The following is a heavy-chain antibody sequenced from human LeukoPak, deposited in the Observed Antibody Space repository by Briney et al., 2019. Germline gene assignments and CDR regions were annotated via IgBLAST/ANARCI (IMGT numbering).Heavy chain of an antibody. V-gene: IGHV3-23*01. CDR3: AKGSYYDSSGSFYFDY. Sequence: GGALRLSCAASGFTFSSYAMSWVRQAPGKGLEWVSGISGSGDNTYYADSVKGRFTISRDNSKNTLYVQVNSLGTEDTAAYYCAKGSYYDSSGSFYFDYWGQGTLVTVSS. CDR2: ISGSGDNT. D-gene: IGHD3-22*01. J-gene: IGHJ4*02. CDR1: GFTFSSYA.